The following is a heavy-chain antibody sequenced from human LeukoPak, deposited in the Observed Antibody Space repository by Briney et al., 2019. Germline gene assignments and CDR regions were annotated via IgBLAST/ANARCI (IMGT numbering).Heavy chain of an antibody. D-gene: IGHD3-10*01. CDR2: INTNTGNP. J-gene: IGHJ3*02. CDR1: GYTFTSYA. CDR3: ARVWFGELSRGDAFDI. Sequence: ASVKVSCKASGYTFTSYAMNWVRQAPGQGLEWMGWINTNTGNPTYAQGFTGRFVFSLDTSVSTAYLQISSLKAEDTAVYYCARVWFGELSRGDAFDIWGQGTMVTVSS. V-gene: IGHV7-4-1*02.